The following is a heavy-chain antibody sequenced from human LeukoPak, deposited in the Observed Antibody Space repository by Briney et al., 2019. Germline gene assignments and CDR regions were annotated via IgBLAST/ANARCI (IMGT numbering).Heavy chain of an antibody. J-gene: IGHJ1*01. V-gene: IGHV3-9*01. CDR2: VSWNSGTI. Sequence: PGMSLRLSCAASGFLFSDCELNWVRQAPGKGLEWVSGVSWNSGTIGYGESVRGRFTISRDNAKNSLFLQMDSLRPEDTGLYYSAKDSAQWVPFCVIDHWGQGTLVTVTS. CDR1: GFLFSDCE. D-gene: IGHD2-21*01. CDR3: AKDSAQWVPFCVIDH.